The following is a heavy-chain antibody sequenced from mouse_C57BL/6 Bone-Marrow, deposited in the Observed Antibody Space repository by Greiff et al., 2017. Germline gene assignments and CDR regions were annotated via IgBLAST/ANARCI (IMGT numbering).Heavy chain of an antibody. CDR1: GFTFSSYG. D-gene: IGHD2-3*01. J-gene: IGHJ4*01. CDR2: ISSGGSYT. V-gene: IGHV5-6*01. CDR3: ASRGDGYYAMDY. Sequence: EVQVVESGGDLVKPGGSLKLSCAASGFTFSSYGMSWVRQTPDKRLEWVATISSGGSYTYYPDSVKGRFTISRDNAKNTLYLQMSMLKSEDTAMDYCASRGDGYYAMDYWGQGTSVTVSS.